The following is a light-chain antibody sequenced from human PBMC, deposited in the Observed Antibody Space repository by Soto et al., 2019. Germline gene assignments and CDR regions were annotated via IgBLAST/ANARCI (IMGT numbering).Light chain of an antibody. V-gene: IGLV2-8*01. CDR2: EVA. CDR1: SSDVGGYDF. J-gene: IGLJ1*01. Sequence: QSALTQPPSASGSPGQSVTISCTGTSSDVGGYDFVSWYQLHPGKAPKLIIFEVAKRPSGVPDRFSGSKSGNTASLTVSGLLSEDGADYYCASYAGGNQVFGTGTKVTVL. CDR3: ASYAGGNQV.